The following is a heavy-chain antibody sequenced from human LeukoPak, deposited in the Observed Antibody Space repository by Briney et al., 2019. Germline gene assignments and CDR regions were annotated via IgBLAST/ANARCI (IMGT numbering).Heavy chain of an antibody. CDR3: ARENFQY. V-gene: IGHV3-48*01. J-gene: IGHJ4*02. Sequence: PGGSLRLSCAASGFTFSSYSMNWVRQAPGKGLEWVSYISSSSKTIYYADSVKGRFTISRDNAKNSLYLQMNSLRAEDTAVYYCARENFQYWAQGTLVTVSS. CDR2: ISSSSKTI. CDR1: GFTFSSYS.